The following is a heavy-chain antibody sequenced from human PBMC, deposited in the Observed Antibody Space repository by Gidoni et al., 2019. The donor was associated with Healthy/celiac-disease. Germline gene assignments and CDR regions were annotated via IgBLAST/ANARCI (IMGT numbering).Heavy chain of an antibody. J-gene: IGHJ3*02. V-gene: IGHV3-23*04. Sequence: EVQLVESGGGLVQPGGSLRLSCAASGFTFSSYAMSWVRQAPGKGLEWVSAISGSGGSTYYADSVKGRFTISRDNSKNTLYLQMNSLRAEDTAVYYCASSYCGGDCYYRGLYAFDIWGQGTMVTVSS. CDR3: ASSYCGGDCYYRGLYAFDI. CDR2: ISGSGGST. CDR1: GFTFSSYA. D-gene: IGHD2-21*02.